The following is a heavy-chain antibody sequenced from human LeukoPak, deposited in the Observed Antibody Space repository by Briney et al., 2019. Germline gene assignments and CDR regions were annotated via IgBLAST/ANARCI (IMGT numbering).Heavy chain of an antibody. CDR3: AKAALYCSSTSCYDLYYFDY. CDR1: GFTFSSYA. CDR2: ISGSGGST. J-gene: IGHJ4*02. D-gene: IGHD2-2*01. Sequence: GGSLRLSCAASGFTFSSYAMSWVRQAPGKGLEWVSAISGSGGSTYYADSVKGRFTISRDNSKNTLYLQMNSLRAEDKAVYYCAKAALYCSSTSCYDLYYFDYWGQGTLVTVSS. V-gene: IGHV3-23*01.